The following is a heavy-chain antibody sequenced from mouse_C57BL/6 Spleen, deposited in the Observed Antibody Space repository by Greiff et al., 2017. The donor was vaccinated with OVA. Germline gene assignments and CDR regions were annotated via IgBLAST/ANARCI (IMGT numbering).Heavy chain of an antibody. J-gene: IGHJ2*01. CDR2: IWSGGST. CDR3: ARNWVYYGSSYDYFDY. CDR1: GFSLTSYG. Sequence: QVQLKESGPGLVQPSQSLSITCTVSGFSLTSYGVHWVRQSPGKGLEWLGVIWSGGSTDYNAAFISRLSISKDNSKSQVFFKMNSLQADDTAIYYCARNWVYYGSSYDYFDYWGQGTTLTVSS. V-gene: IGHV2-2*01. D-gene: IGHD1-1*01.